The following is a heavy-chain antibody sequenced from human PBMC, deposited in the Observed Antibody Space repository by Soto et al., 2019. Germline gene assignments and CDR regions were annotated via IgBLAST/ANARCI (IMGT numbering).Heavy chain of an antibody. CDR3: ARVGMATSPFDY. J-gene: IGHJ4*02. D-gene: IGHD5-12*01. CDR2: ISSSGSTI. Sequence: GGSLRLSCAASGFTVISNYMSWVRQAPGKGLEWVSYISSSGSTIYYADSVKGRFTISRDNAKNSLYLQMNSLRAEDTAVYYCARVGMATSPFDYWGQGTLVTVSS. CDR1: GFTVISNY. V-gene: IGHV3-11*04.